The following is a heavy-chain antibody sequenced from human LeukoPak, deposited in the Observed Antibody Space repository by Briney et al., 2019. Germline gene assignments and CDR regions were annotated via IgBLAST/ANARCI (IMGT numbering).Heavy chain of an antibody. CDR1: GGSISSYY. D-gene: IGHD6-19*01. Sequence: SETLSLTCTVSGGSISSYYWSWIRQPPGKGLEWMGYIYYSGSSNYNPSLKSGIIISVDTSKNQFSLKLSSVTAADTAVYYCARGGWYPESFQHWGQGALVTVSS. CDR2: IYYSGSS. V-gene: IGHV4-59*01. J-gene: IGHJ1*01. CDR3: ARGGWYPESFQH.